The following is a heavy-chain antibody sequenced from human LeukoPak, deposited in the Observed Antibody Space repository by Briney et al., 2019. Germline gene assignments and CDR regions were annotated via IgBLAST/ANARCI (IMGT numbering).Heavy chain of an antibody. CDR3: ARLAITYYYDK. Sequence: GASLKISCKGSGSRFTNYWIGWVRQMPGKGLEWMGIVYPGDSDTRYSPSFQGQVTISADKSISTAYLQWSSLKASDTAMFYCARLAITYYYDKWGQGTLVTVSS. CDR1: GSRFTNYW. CDR2: VYPGDSDT. J-gene: IGHJ4*02. D-gene: IGHD3-22*01. V-gene: IGHV5-51*01.